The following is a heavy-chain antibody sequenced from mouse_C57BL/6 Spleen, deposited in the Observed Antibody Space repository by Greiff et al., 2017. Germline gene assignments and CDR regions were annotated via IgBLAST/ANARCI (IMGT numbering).Heavy chain of an antibody. CDR2: IYPGSGST. D-gene: IGHD2-1*01. V-gene: IGHV1-55*01. J-gene: IGHJ4*01. CDR3: ARYHDYDAMDY. Sequence: QVQLQQPGAELVKPGASVKMSCKASGYTFTSYWITWVKQRPGQGLAWIGDIYPGSGSTNYNEKFKSKATLTVYTSSSTAYMQLSSLTSEDSAVYYCARYHDYDAMDYWGQGTSVTVSS. CDR1: GYTFTSYW.